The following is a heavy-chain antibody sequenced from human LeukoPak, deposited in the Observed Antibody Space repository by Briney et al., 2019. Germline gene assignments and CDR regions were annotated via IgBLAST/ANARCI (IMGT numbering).Heavy chain of an antibody. Sequence: GGSLRLSCAASGFTFSSYSMNWVRQAPGEGLEWVSYISSSSSTIYYADSLKGRFTISRDNARNSLYLQMNSLRAEDTAVYYCARDLVTRLNQYYDFWRFDPWGQGTRVTVS. J-gene: IGHJ5*02. CDR2: ISSSSSTI. V-gene: IGHV3-48*04. D-gene: IGHD3-3*01. CDR3: ARDLVTRLNQYYDFWRFDP. CDR1: GFTFSSYS.